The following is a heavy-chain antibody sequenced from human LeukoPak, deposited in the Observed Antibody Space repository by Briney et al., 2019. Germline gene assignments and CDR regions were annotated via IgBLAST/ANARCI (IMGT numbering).Heavy chain of an antibody. Sequence: GGSLRLSCAASGFTFSSYAMTWVRQPPGKGLEWVSVISGSGGNTFYADSVKGRFTISRDNSKNTLYLQMNSLRADDTAVYYCAKDGPYSGNSDSRGYFDYWGQGTLVTVSS. V-gene: IGHV3-23*01. CDR2: ISGSGGNT. D-gene: IGHD1-26*01. J-gene: IGHJ4*02. CDR3: AKDGPYSGNSDSRGYFDY. CDR1: GFTFSSYA.